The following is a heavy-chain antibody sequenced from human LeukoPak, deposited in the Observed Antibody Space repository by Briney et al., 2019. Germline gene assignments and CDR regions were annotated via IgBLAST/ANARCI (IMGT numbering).Heavy chain of an antibody. Sequence: GRSLRLSCAASGFTFDDYAMPWVRQAPGKGLEWVSGICWNSGSIGYADSVKGRFTISRDNAKNSLYLQMNSLRAEDTALYYCAKDRGYSGYEEPFDYWGQGTLVTVSS. D-gene: IGHD5-12*01. J-gene: IGHJ4*02. V-gene: IGHV3-9*01. CDR1: GFTFDDYA. CDR3: AKDRGYSGYEEPFDY. CDR2: ICWNSGSI.